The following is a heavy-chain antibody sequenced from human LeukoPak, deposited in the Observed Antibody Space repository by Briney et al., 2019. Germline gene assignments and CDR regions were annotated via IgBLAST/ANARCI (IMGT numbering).Heavy chain of an antibody. V-gene: IGHV3-23*01. CDR1: GFTFNSYA. CDR3: ARVLWFGDSCYFDY. J-gene: IGHJ4*02. D-gene: IGHD3-10*01. Sequence: GGSLRLSCAASGFTFNSYAMSRVRQAPGKGLEWVSAISGSGGSTYYADSVKGRFTISRDNSKNTLYLQMNSLRAEDTAVYYCARVLWFGDSCYFDYWGQGTLVTVSS. CDR2: ISGSGGST.